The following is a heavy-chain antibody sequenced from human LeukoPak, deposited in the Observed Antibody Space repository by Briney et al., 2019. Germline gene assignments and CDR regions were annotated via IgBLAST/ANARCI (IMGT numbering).Heavy chain of an antibody. CDR3: ARGAWFATGGYDY. CDR1: GGSISNYY. J-gene: IGHJ4*01. CDR2: IHYSGST. V-gene: IGHV4-59*01. D-gene: IGHD3-10*01. Sequence: SGTLSLTCTVSGGSISNYYWSWIRQPPGKALEWIGYIHYSGSTNYNPSLKSRVSISVDTSKNQFSLRLTSVTAADTAVFYCARGAWFATGGYDYWGQGTLVTVSS.